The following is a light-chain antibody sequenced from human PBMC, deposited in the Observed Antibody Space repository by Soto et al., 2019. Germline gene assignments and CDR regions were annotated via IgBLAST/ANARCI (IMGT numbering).Light chain of an antibody. V-gene: IGLV2-14*02. CDR1: SSDVGGFNL. CDR3: SSYAGSNNLG. Sequence: QSALTQPASVSGSPGQSITISCTGTSSDVGGFNLVSWYQQHPGKDPKLIIYEATKRPSGVSNRFSGSKSGNTASLTVSGLQAEDEADYYCSSYAGSNNLGFGGGTKLTVL. CDR2: EAT. J-gene: IGLJ2*01.